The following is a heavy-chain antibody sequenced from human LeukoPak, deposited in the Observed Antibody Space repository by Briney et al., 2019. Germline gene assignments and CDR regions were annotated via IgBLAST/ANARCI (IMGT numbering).Heavy chain of an antibody. CDR1: GFNFGNFA. V-gene: IGHV3-23*01. CDR2: MIGTGDT. CDR3: AKDMHYNDGRWEFDP. D-gene: IGHD5-24*01. Sequence: GGSLRLSCVASGFNFGNFAVTWVRQAPGKGLEWVSGMIGTGDTYYSDSVKGRFTMFRDYSRTTLYLQMNNLIFEDTAIYYCAKDMHYNDGRWEFDPWGRGTLVTVSS. J-gene: IGHJ5*02.